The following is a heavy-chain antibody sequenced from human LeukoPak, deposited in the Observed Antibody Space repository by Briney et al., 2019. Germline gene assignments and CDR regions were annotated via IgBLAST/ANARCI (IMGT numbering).Heavy chain of an antibody. V-gene: IGHV3-48*03. CDR3: ARESDDGGYRFDY. Sequence: GGSLRLSCVGSGFNFRSYEKIWVRQAPGKGLEWLSYISSGGSRIYYADSVKGRFTISRDDAKNSLFLQMNILETEDTAVYSCARESDDGGYRFDYWGQGSLVTVS. D-gene: IGHD5-12*01. CDR2: ISSGGSRI. CDR1: GFNFRSYE. J-gene: IGHJ4*02.